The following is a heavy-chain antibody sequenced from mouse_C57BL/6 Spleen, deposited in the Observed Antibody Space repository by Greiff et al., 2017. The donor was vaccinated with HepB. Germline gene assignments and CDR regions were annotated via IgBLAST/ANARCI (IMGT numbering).Heavy chain of an antibody. J-gene: IGHJ1*03. CDR3: ARWSGDGDWYFEV. V-gene: IGHV1-4*01. CDR2: INPSSGYT. CDR1: GYTFTSYT. Sequence: VKLMESGAELARPGASVKMSCKASGYTFTSYTMNWVKQRPGQGLEWIGYINPSSGYTKYNQKFKDKATLTADKSSSTAYMQLSSLTSDDSAVYYCARWSGDGDWYFEVWGTGTTVTASS. D-gene: IGHD1-1*02.